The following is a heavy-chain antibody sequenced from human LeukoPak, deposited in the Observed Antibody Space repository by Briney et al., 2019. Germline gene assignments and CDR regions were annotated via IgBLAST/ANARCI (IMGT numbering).Heavy chain of an antibody. CDR2: INPSGGST. V-gene: IGHV1-46*01. J-gene: IGHJ5*02. CDR1: GYTFTSYY. CDR3: ARVDKRYSYGYWFDP. Sequence: ASVKVSCKASGYTFTSYYMRWVRQAPGQGLERMGIINPSGGSTSYAQKFQGRVTMTRDTSTSTVYMELSSLRSEDTAVYYCARVDKRYSYGYWFDPWGQGTLVTVSS. D-gene: IGHD5-18*01.